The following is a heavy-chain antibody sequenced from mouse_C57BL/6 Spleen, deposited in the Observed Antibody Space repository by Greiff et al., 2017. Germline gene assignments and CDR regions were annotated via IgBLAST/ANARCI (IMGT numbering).Heavy chain of an antibody. CDR2: ISGGGGNT. J-gene: IGHJ2*01. CDR1: GFTFSSYT. Sequence: EVKVVESGGGLVKPGGSLKLSCAASGFTFSSYTMSWVRQTPEKRLEWVATISGGGGNTYYPDSVKGRFTISRDNAKNTLYLQMSSLRSEDTALYYCARRNYYGSSGGDYFDYWGQGTTLTVSS. V-gene: IGHV5-9*01. D-gene: IGHD1-1*01. CDR3: ARRNYYGSSGGDYFDY.